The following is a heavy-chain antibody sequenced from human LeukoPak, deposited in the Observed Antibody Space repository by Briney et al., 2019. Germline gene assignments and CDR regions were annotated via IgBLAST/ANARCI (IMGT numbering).Heavy chain of an antibody. CDR1: GGSTSSYY. Sequence: PSETLSLTCIVSGGSTSSYYLGWIRQPAGKGLEWIGRIYTSGNTNYNPSLKSRVTISVDKSKNQFSLKLSSVTAADTAVYYCARGLVGANYYYYYMDVWGKGTTVTVSS. V-gene: IGHV4-4*07. J-gene: IGHJ6*03. D-gene: IGHD1-26*01. CDR2: IYTSGNT. CDR3: ARGLVGANYYYYYMDV.